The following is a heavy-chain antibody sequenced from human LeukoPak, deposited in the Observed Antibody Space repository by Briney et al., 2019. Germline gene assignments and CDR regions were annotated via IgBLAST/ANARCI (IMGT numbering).Heavy chain of an antibody. J-gene: IGHJ4*02. CDR2: ITDNGDDT. D-gene: IGHD6-6*01. Sequence: EGSLRLSCAASGFIFGNYAMSWVRQTPDKGLEWVAAITDNGDDTYHADSVKGRFSISRDNSKNTLYLQMIGLRAEDTAMYYCAKGSRSSRPYYFDYWGQGTLITVSS. V-gene: IGHV3-23*01. CDR1: GFIFGNYA. CDR3: AKGSRSSRPYYFDY.